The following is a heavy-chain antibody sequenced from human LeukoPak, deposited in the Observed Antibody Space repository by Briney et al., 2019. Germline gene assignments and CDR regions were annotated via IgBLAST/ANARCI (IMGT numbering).Heavy chain of an antibody. J-gene: IGHJ4*02. D-gene: IGHD4-11*01. CDR2: IYYSGST. CDR1: GGSISSYY. CDR3: ARYLVRTTCFDY. Sequence: PSETLSLTCTVSGGSISSYYWSWIRQPPGKGLEWIGYIYYSGSTNYNPSLKSRVTISVDTSKNQFSLKLSSVTAADTAVYYCARYLVRTTCFDYWGQGTLVTVSS. V-gene: IGHV4-59*01.